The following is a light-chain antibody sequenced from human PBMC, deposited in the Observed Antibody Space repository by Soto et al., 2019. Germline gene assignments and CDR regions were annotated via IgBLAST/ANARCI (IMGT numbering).Light chain of an antibody. CDR2: GAS. CDR3: QLYNTSPTWT. V-gene: IGKV3-20*01. Sequence: EIVLTQSPGTLSLSPGERATLSCRASQSVTSRYLAWYQQKPGQAPRLLLYGASSRATGIPDRFSGTGSETDFTLTISRLEPEDFAVYYCQLYNTSPTWTFCQGTKVEIK. J-gene: IGKJ1*01. CDR1: QSVTSRY.